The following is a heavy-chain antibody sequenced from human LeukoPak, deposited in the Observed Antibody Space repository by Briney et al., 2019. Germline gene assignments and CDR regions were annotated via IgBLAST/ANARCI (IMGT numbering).Heavy chain of an antibody. Sequence: SETLSLTCTVSGYSISSGYYWGWIRQPPGKGLEWIAIIYHSGSTYYNPSLKSRVTISVDTSKNQFSLKLSSVTAADTAAYYCARVSIAARPYFDYWGQGTLVTVSS. CDR3: ARVSIAARPYFDY. CDR1: GYSISSGYY. J-gene: IGHJ4*02. V-gene: IGHV4-38-2*02. CDR2: IYHSGST. D-gene: IGHD6-6*01.